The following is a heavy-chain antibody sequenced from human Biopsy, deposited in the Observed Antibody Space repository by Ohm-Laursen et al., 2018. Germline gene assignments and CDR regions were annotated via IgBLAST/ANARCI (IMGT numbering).Heavy chain of an antibody. V-gene: IGHV1-2*02. CDR3: ALQSVAQMKNFDY. CDR2: ISSKSGDT. Sequence: ASVKVYCKASGYSFTSYYMHWVRQAPGQGLEWMGWISSKSGDTNYAHKFQGNITMTRDTSMSTAYMEMSRLRCDDTAVYYCALQSVAQMKNFDYWGQGTLVTVSS. D-gene: IGHD6-19*01. J-gene: IGHJ4*02. CDR1: GYSFTSYY.